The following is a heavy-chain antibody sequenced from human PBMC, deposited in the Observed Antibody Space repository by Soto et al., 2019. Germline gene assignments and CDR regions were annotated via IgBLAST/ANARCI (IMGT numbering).Heavy chain of an antibody. V-gene: IGHV3-23*04. Sequence: EVQMVEPGGGLGQPGGSLSLSCAASGFTFSTYSIAWVRQTSGRGLEWVSTISGSGGTTYYADSVKGRFTVSRANSRNTLYLQMNSLRAEDTAIYYCAKYAGLSPGVRFNFDHWGQGVLVTVSS. CDR3: AKYAGLSPGVRFNFDH. D-gene: IGHD7-27*01. J-gene: IGHJ4*02. CDR1: GFTFSTYS. CDR2: ISGSGGTT.